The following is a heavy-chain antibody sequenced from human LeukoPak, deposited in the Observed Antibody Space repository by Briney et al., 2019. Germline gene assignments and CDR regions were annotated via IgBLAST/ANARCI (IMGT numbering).Heavy chain of an antibody. J-gene: IGHJ4*02. D-gene: IGHD2-21*02. CDR1: GFTFSGSV. CDR3: TRLWGDCGGDCYSHDY. Sequence: GGSLRLSCVASGFTFSGSVRHWVRQASGKGLEWVGRIRSKADSYATAYAASVKGRFTISRDDSKNTAHLQMNSLRTEDTAVYYCTRLWGDCGGDCYSHDYWGQGALVTVSS. CDR2: IRSKADSYAT. V-gene: IGHV3-73*01.